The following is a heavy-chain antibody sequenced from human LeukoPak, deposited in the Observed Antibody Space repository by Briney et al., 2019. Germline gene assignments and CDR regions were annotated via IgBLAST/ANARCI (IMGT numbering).Heavy chain of an antibody. D-gene: IGHD3-10*01. V-gene: IGHV4-31*03. Sequence: PSQTLSLTCTVSADSLSSGGHYWAWIRQFPGKGLESIGFIHHSGRSRHNPSLKDRVAISVDTSRKQFALKLSSVTAADTAMYYCARVGNRFGGFYFDYWGQGIQVIVSS. CDR2: IHHSGRS. CDR3: ARVGNRFGGFYFDY. CDR1: ADSLSSGGHY. J-gene: IGHJ4*02.